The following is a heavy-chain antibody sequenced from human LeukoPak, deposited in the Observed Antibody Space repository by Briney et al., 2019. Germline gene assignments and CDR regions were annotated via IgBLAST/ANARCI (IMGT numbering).Heavy chain of an antibody. CDR3: VRDFDAWSAIDI. CDR2: ISYSGST. Sequence: SETLSLTCTVSGGSISGYYWSWIRQPPGKGLEWIGCISYSGSTKYNPSLKSRVSISLDTSKKQFSLHLSSVTAADTAIYYCVRDFDAWSAIDIWGQGTIVIVSS. J-gene: IGHJ3*02. V-gene: IGHV4-59*01. D-gene: IGHD3-3*01. CDR1: GGSISGYY.